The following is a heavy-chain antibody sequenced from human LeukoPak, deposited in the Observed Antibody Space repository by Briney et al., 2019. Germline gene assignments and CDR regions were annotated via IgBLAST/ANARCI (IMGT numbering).Heavy chain of an antibody. CDR1: GASISSSSYY. CDR3: AGPNYYGSGSYYSRTYYFDY. J-gene: IGHJ4*02. Sequence: SETLSLTCTVSGASISSSSYYWGWIRQSPGKGLEWIGEINHSGSTNYNPSLKSRVTISVDTSKNQFSLKLSSVTAADTAVYYCAGPNYYGSGSYYSRTYYFDYWGQETLVTVSS. V-gene: IGHV4-39*01. CDR2: INHSGST. D-gene: IGHD3-10*01.